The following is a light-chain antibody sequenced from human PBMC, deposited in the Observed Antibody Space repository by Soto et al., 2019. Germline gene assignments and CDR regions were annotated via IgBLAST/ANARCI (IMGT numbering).Light chain of an antibody. V-gene: IGKV3-20*01. Sequence: EVVLTQSPGTLSLSPGERASLSCRASQSVSNNYLAWYQQKPGQSPKLLIFGSSDRATGIPDRFSGSGSGTYSTLTISRLEPEDFAVYYCQQYGSSPPYTFGQGTKLEIK. J-gene: IGKJ2*01. CDR1: QSVSNNY. CDR3: QQYGSSPPYT. CDR2: GSS.